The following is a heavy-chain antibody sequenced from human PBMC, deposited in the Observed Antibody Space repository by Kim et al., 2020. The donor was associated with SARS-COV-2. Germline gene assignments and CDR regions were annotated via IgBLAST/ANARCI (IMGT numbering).Heavy chain of an antibody. CDR2: ISYDERNK. J-gene: IGHJ4*02. CDR3: ARGGGAHWLGQTFDY. Sequence: GGSLRLSCAASGFTFNTYAMHWVRQAPGKGLEWVAIISYDERNKYYTDSVKGRFTISRDNSKNTLYLQMNSLRPEDTALYYCARGGGAHWLGQTFDYWGRGTLVTASS. D-gene: IGHD6-19*01. CDR1: GFTFNTYA. V-gene: IGHV3-30*04.